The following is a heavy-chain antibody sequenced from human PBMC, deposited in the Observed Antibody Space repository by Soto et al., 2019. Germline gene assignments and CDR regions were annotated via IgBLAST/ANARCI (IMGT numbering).Heavy chain of an antibody. CDR1: GGTVSSYA. D-gene: IGHD6-19*01. J-gene: IGHJ4*02. Sequence: SVRVACKGSGGTVSSYAIRWVRQAPGQGLEWMGGIIPIFGTANYAQKFQGRVTITADESTSTAYMELSSLRSEDTAVYYCARFSVAGSRDDYWGQGTLVNVSS. V-gene: IGHV1-69*13. CDR3: ARFSVAGSRDDY. CDR2: IIPIFGTA.